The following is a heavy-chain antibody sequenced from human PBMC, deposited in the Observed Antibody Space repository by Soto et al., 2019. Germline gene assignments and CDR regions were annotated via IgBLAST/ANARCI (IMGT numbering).Heavy chain of an antibody. Sequence: ASVKVSCKASGYTFTSYGISWVRQAPGQGLEWMGWISAYNGNTNYAQKLQGRVTMTTDTSTSTAYMELRSLRSDDTAVYYCARVNWDDYGDYGSAFDIRGQGTMVTVSS. V-gene: IGHV1-18*01. CDR1: GYTFTSYG. CDR2: ISAYNGNT. D-gene: IGHD4-17*01. J-gene: IGHJ3*02. CDR3: ARVNWDDYGDYGSAFDI.